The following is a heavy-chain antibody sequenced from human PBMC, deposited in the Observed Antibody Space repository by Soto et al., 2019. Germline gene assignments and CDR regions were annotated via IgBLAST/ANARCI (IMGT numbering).Heavy chain of an antibody. V-gene: IGHV4-39*01. CDR2: IYYSGST. CDR3: ETIRPTIFGVPHFDY. CDR1: GGSISSSSYY. D-gene: IGHD3-3*01. J-gene: IGHJ4*02. Sequence: SETLSLTCTVSGGSISSSSYYWGWIRQPPGKGLEWIGSIYYSGSTYYNPSLKSRVTISVDTSKNQFSLKLSSVTAADTAVYYCETIRPTIFGVPHFDYWGQGTLVTVYS.